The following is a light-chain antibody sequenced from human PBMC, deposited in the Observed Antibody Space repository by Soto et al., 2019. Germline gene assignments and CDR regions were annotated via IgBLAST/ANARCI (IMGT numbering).Light chain of an antibody. Sequence: QSALTQPASVSGSPGQSITISCAGTMRDVGAYDLVSWYQQHPGRAPQLIIYEVRNRPSGISFRFSGSKSGNTASLTISGLQAEDEADYYCSSYTSKSSLIFGGGTKLTVL. CDR1: MRDVGAYDL. CDR3: SSYTSKSSLI. J-gene: IGLJ2*01. CDR2: EVR. V-gene: IGLV2-14*01.